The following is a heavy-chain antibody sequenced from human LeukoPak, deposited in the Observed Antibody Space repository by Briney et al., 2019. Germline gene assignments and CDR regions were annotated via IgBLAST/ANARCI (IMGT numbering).Heavy chain of an antibody. D-gene: IGHD2-21*02. CDR1: GFTVTSSY. CDR2: VYSDGTT. J-gene: IGHJ4*02. Sequence: PGGSLRLSCAASGFTVTSSYMNWVRQAPGKGLEWVSIVYSDGTTYYADSVKGRFTISRDNSKNTLYLQMNRLRAEDTAVYYCARADCGSGIPLLYWGQGTLVTVSS. V-gene: IGHV3-66*01. CDR3: ARADCGSGIPLLY.